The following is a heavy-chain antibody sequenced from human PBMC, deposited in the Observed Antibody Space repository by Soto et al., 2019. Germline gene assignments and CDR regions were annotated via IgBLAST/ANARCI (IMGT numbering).Heavy chain of an antibody. J-gene: IGHJ4*02. CDR2: ISYDGSNK. Sequence: PGGSLRLSCAASGFTFSSYGMHWVRQAPGKGLEWVAVISYDGSNKYYADSVKGRFTISRDNSKNTLYLQMNSLRAEDTAVYYCAKSRGIAAAAPYYFDYWGQGTLVPVSS. D-gene: IGHD6-13*01. CDR3: AKSRGIAAAAPYYFDY. CDR1: GFTFSSYG. V-gene: IGHV3-30*18.